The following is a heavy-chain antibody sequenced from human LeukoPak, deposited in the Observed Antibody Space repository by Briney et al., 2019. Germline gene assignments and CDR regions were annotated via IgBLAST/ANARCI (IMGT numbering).Heavy chain of an antibody. J-gene: IGHJ3*02. CDR1: DASITSNY. CDR2: IHHSGTS. D-gene: IGHD3-9*01. V-gene: IGHV4-59*01. Sequence: SETLSLTCSVSDASITSNYWGWIRQTPGKTLEWIAYIHHSGTSNYNPSLRSRATISINTSQNKFSLNLYSVTAADTAVYHRARWGDGTGYKAFDIWGQGTMVTVSS. CDR3: ARWGDGTGYKAFDI.